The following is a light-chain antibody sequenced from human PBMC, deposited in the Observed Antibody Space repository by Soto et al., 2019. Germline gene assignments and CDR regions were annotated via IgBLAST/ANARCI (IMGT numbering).Light chain of an antibody. V-gene: IGKV1-33*01. CDR1: QNINNY. CDR2: DAS. J-gene: IGKJ5*01. Sequence: DIQMTQSPSSLSASVGVRVTTTFQASQNINNYLNWYQQKPGRAPKLLIYDASNLEAGVPSRFRGSGSGTDFTFTISRLQPEDIATYYCQQYENLPTFGQGTRLEIK. CDR3: QQYENLPT.